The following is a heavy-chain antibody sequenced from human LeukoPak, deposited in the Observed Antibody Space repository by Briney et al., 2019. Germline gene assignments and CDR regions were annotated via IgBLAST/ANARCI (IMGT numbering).Heavy chain of an antibody. CDR1: GFTFRRYA. CDR3: AKDGGYYDSSGPGPVDY. V-gene: IGHV3-23*01. D-gene: IGHD3-22*01. J-gene: IGHJ4*02. CDR2: ISGSGGST. Sequence: GGSLRLSCAASGFTFRRYAMSWLRQAPGKGVEGVSAISGSGGSTYYAESVKGRFTIFRDNSKNTLYLQMNSLRAEDTAVYYCAKDGGYYDSSGPGPVDYWGQGTLVTVFS.